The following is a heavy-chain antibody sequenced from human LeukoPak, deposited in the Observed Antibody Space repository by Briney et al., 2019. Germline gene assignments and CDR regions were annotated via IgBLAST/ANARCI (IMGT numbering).Heavy chain of an antibody. CDR3: ARHGDVVVTATTYNWFDP. Sequence: SETLSLTCTVSGGSISSYYWNWIRQPPGKGLEWIGYIYYSGSTNYNPSLKSRVTISVDTSKNQFSLKLSSVTAADTAVYYCARHGDVVVTATTYNWFDPWGQGTLVTVPS. J-gene: IGHJ5*02. CDR1: GGSISSYY. CDR2: IYYSGST. D-gene: IGHD2-21*02. V-gene: IGHV4-59*01.